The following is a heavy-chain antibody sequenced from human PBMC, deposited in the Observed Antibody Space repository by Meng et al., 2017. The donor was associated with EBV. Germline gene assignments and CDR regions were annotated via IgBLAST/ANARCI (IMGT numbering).Heavy chain of an antibody. CDR2: ISYDGSNK. D-gene: IGHD3-22*01. CDR3: AKGDVYYYDSSGYPNY. CDR1: GFTFSSYG. V-gene: IGHV3-30*18. Sequence: LGVCGGGVVQRGMSLGLSCAASGFTFSSYGMHWVRQAPGKGLEWVAVISYDGSNKYYADSVKGRFTISRDNSKNTLYLQMNSLRAEDTAVYYCAKGDVYYYDSSGYPNYWGQGTLVTVSS. J-gene: IGHJ4*02.